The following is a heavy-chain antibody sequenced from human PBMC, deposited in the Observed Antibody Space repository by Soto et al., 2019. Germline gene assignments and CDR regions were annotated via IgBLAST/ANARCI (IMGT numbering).Heavy chain of an antibody. J-gene: IGHJ4*02. V-gene: IGHV1-69*01. CDR2: IVPIYRTA. Sequence: QVQLVQSGAEVKKPGSSVKVSCKASGGTFSSYRINWVRQAPGQGLEWVGGIVPIYRTADYAQKFQGRVTITAKESARTSYMELRSLKSQDTAVYYCVRDSGAKLSSSWGQGTLVTVSS. D-gene: IGHD6-13*01. CDR3: VRDSGAKLSSS. CDR1: GGTFSSYR.